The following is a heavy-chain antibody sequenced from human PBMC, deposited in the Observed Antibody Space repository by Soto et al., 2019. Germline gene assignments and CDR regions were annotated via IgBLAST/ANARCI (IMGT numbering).Heavy chain of an antibody. D-gene: IGHD6-13*01. J-gene: IGHJ4*02. Sequence: QVQLQQWGAGLLKPSETLSLTCAVYGGSFSGYYWSWIRQPPGKGLEWIGEINQSGSTKYNPSLKSRVTISVDTSKNQFSLKLSSVTAADTGVYYCARTYSSSWSPFDYWGQGTQVTVSS. CDR1: GGSFSGYY. CDR2: INQSGST. V-gene: IGHV4-34*01. CDR3: ARTYSSSWSPFDY.